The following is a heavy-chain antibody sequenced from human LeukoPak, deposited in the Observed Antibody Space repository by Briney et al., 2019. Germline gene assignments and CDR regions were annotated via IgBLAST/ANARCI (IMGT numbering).Heavy chain of an antibody. CDR3: ARSSDYYGSGSVPYNWFDP. J-gene: IGHJ5*02. D-gene: IGHD3-10*01. CDR1: GGSISYFY. CDR2: TSSSGNT. V-gene: IGHV4-4*07. Sequence: SETLSLTCSVSGGSISYFYWSWIRQAAGKGLEWIGRTSSSGNTDYNASLKSRVTMSVDTSKNQLSLKVISVTAADTAVYYCARSSDYYGSGSVPYNWFDPWGQGTLVTVSS.